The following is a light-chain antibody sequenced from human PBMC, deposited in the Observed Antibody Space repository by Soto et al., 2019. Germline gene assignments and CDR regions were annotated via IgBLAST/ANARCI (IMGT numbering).Light chain of an antibody. CDR1: SSNIGSNS. Sequence: QSVLTQPPSASETPGQRVTISCSGSSSNIGSNSVNWYQQLPGTAPKLLIYGNNQRPSGVPDRFSGSKSGTSASLAISGLQSEDEADYYCAAWDDSLNGPVFGGGTKVTVL. V-gene: IGLV1-44*01. J-gene: IGLJ2*01. CDR3: AAWDDSLNGPV. CDR2: GNN.